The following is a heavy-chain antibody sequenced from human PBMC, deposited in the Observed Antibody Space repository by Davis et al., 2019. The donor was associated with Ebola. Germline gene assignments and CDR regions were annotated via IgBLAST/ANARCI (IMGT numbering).Heavy chain of an antibody. V-gene: IGHV3-23*01. Sequence: GESLKISCAASGFTFSSYAMSWVRQAPGKGLEWVSAISGSGGSTYYADSVKGRFTISRDNSKNTLYLQMNSLRAEDTAVYYCAARVDTAMGYWGQGTLVTVSS. D-gene: IGHD5-18*01. CDR3: AARVDTAMGY. CDR1: GFTFSSYA. CDR2: ISGSGGST. J-gene: IGHJ4*02.